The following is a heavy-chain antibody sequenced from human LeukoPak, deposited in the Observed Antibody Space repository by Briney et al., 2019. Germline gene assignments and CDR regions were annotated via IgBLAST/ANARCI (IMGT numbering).Heavy chain of an antibody. J-gene: IGHJ3*02. Sequence: ASVKVSCKASGYTFTGYYMHWVRQAPGQGLEWMGWINPNSGGTNYAQKFQGRVTITRNTSISTAYMELSSLRSEDTAVYYCARGDFTGNDAFDIWGQGTMVTVSS. CDR2: INPNSGGT. CDR3: ARGDFTGNDAFDI. CDR1: GYTFTGYY. V-gene: IGHV1-2*02. D-gene: IGHD3-3*01.